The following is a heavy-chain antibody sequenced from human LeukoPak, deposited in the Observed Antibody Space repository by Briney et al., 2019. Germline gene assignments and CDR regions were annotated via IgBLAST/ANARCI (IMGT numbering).Heavy chain of an antibody. CDR1: GFTFSSYA. Sequence: GGSLRLSCAASGFTFSSYAMSWVRQAPGKGLEWVSAISGSGGSTYYADSVKGRSTISRDNSKNTLYLQMNSLRAEDTAVYYCAKDLCSSTSCYSGFDYWGQGTLVTVSS. CDR2: ISGSGGST. CDR3: AKDLCSSTSCYSGFDY. J-gene: IGHJ4*02. D-gene: IGHD2-2*02. V-gene: IGHV3-23*01.